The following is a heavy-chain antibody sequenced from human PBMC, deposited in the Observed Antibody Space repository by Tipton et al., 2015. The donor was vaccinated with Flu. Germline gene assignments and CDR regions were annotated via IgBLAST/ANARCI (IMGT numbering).Heavy chain of an antibody. CDR1: GESFSGYY. J-gene: IGHJ5*02. Sequence: LRLSCAVYGESFSGYYWGWIRQPPGKGLEWIGSIYHSGSTYYNPSLKSRVTISVDTSKNQFSLKLSSVTAADTAVYYCARALTTYNWNRWRWFDPWGQGTLVTVSS. D-gene: IGHD1-20*01. CDR3: ARALTTYNWNRWRWFDP. CDR2: IYHSGST. V-gene: IGHV4-38-2*01.